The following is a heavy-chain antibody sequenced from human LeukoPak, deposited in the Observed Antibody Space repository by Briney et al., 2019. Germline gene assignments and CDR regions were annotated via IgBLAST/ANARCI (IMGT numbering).Heavy chain of an antibody. J-gene: IGHJ4*02. CDR3: AKNYRYFDS. CDR1: GFTFSSFV. CDR2: ISVSGSST. Sequence: GGSLRLSCAASGFTFSSFVMSWVRQAPGKGLGWVSAISVSGSSTYYADSVKGRFTISRDNSKNTLYLQMNSLRADDTAVYYCAKNYRYFDSWGQGTLDTVSS. V-gene: IGHV3-23*01. D-gene: IGHD1-7*01.